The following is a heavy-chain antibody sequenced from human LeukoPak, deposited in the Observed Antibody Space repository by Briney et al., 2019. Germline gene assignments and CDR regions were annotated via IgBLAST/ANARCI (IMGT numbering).Heavy chain of an antibody. J-gene: IGHJ4*02. V-gene: IGHV3-7*01. CDR1: GLSISGQW. CDR2: IKHDGSEE. Sequence: GGSLILSCVASGLSISGQWMNWVRQAPGQGLEWVANIKHDGSEEHYADSVKGRFTISRDDGRNSVSLQMNSVRAEDTAVYYCGYTNNFYHWGQGTLVVVSS. D-gene: IGHD3-16*02. CDR3: GYTNNFYH.